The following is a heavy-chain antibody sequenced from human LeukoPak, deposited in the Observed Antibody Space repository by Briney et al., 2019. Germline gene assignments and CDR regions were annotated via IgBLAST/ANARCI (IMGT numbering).Heavy chain of an antibody. CDR2: ISSSGSTI. Sequence: PGGSLRLSCAASGFTFSDYYMSWIRQAPGKGLEWVSYISSSGSTIYYADSVKGRFTTSRDNAKNSLYLQMNSLRAEDTAVYYCASGIYYASVHTWSPVWGQGTLVTVSS. CDR3: ASGIYYASVHTWSPV. D-gene: IGHD3-10*01. CDR1: GFTFSDYY. J-gene: IGHJ4*02. V-gene: IGHV3-11*04.